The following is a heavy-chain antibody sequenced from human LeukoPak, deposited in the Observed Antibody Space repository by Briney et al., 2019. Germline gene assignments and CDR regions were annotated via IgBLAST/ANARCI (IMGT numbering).Heavy chain of an antibody. V-gene: IGHV3-49*03. CDR3: SRKRRDGYPGDY. D-gene: IGHD5-24*01. J-gene: IGHJ4*02. Sequence: GGSLRLSCTASGFTFGDYGMSWFRQAPGKGLEWVGFIRSKVYGGTTEYAASVKGRFTISRDDSKSIAYLQMNSLKTEDTAVYYCSRKRRDGYPGDYWGQGTLVTVSS. CDR1: GFTFGDYG. CDR2: IRSKVYGGTT.